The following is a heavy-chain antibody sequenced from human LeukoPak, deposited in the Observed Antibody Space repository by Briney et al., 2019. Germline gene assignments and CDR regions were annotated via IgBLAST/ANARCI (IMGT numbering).Heavy chain of an antibody. V-gene: IGHV1-2*02. CDR3: ARVVLAGAVDY. CDR1: GYTFTGYF. D-gene: IGHD6-13*01. CDR2: INPNGGYT. J-gene: IGHJ4*02. Sequence: ASVKVSCKASGYTFTGYFIHWVRQAPGQGLEWMGWINPNGGYTNYAQNFQGRVTLTRDTSISTAYMELSSLRSDDTAVYYRARVVLAGAVDYWGQGSLVTVSS.